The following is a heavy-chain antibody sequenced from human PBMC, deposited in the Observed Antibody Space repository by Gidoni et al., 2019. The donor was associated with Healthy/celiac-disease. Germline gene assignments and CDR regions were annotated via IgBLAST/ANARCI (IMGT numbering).Heavy chain of an antibody. D-gene: IGHD3-10*01. CDR2: IYWDDDK. CDR1: GFSLSTRGMG. J-gene: IGHJ4*02. Sequence: QITLKESGPTLVTPTQPLTLPCTFSGFSLSTRGMGVGWIRQPPGKALEWLALIYWDDDKRYSPSLKNRLTINKDTSKNQVVLTMTNMDPVDTATYDCARLPGITGDIDYWGQGTLVTVSS. CDR3: ARLPGITGDIDY. V-gene: IGHV2-5*02.